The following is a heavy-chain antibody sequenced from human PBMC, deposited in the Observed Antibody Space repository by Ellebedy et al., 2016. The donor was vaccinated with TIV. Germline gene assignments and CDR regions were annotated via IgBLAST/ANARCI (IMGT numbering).Heavy chain of an antibody. CDR2: IDPSDSYT. Sequence: GESLKISCKGSGYSFSTFWVIWVRPRPGKGLESMGRIDPSDSYTNYSPSFHGHVTMSADTSISNAYLEWSSLKASDTAIYYCARYSGSYGGYDYWGQGTLVTVSS. CDR1: GYSFSTFW. V-gene: IGHV5-10-1*01. J-gene: IGHJ4*02. CDR3: ARYSGSYGGYDY. D-gene: IGHD1-26*01.